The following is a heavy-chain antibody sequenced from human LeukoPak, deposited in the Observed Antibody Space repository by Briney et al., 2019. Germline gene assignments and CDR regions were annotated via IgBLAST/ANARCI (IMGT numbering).Heavy chain of an antibody. CDR2: ISAYNGNT. V-gene: IGHV1-18*01. CDR1: GYTFTSYG. J-gene: IGHJ4*02. Sequence: GASVKVSCKASGYTFTSYGISWVRQAPGQGLEWMGWISAYNGNTNYAQKLQGRVTMTTDTSISTAYMELSRLTSDDTAVYYCARRPGECSTTSCYYACWGQGTLVTVSS. D-gene: IGHD2-2*01. CDR3: ARRPGECSTTSCYYAC.